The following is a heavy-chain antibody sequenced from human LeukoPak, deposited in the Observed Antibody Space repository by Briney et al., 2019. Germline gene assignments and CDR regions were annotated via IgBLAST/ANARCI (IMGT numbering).Heavy chain of an antibody. V-gene: IGHV3-48*02. D-gene: IGHD6-19*01. J-gene: IGHJ6*02. CDR2: ISSSSSTI. CDR3: ARDDYLGIAVAGTPQHNGMDV. CDR1: GFTFSSYS. Sequence: PGGSLRLSCAASGFTFSSYSMNWVRQAPGKGLEWVSYISSSSSTIYYADSVKGRFTISRDNAKNSLYLQMNSLRDEDTAVYYCARDDYLGIAVAGTPQHNGMDVWGQGTTVTVSS.